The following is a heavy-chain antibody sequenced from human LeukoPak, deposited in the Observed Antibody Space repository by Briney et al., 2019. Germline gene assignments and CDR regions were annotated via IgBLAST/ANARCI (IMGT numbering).Heavy chain of an antibody. CDR1: GGSISSGDYY. V-gene: IGHV4-39*01. CDR2: IYYSGST. D-gene: IGHD4-17*01. J-gene: IGHJ4*02. Sequence: SETLSLTCTVSGGSISSGDYYWGWIRQPPGKGLEWIGSIYYSGSTYYNPSLKSRVTISVDTSKNQFSLKLSSVTAADTAVYYCARPSHYGGNSYYFDYWGQGTLVTVSS. CDR3: ARPSHYGGNSYYFDY.